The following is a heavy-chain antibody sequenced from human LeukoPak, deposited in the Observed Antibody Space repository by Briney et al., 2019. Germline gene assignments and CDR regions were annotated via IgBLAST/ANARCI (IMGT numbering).Heavy chain of an antibody. D-gene: IGHD3-10*01. CDR1: GDSISGPY. J-gene: IGHJ4*02. CDR2: THYTGET. CDR3: GRNLGSGSDH. Sequence: SETLSLTCNVSGDSISGPYWNWIRQSPGRGLEWIGYTHYTGETNYNPSLKSRLTMSVDTSNNQVYLRLSTVTAADTAVYYCGRNLGSGSDHWGQGTLVTVSS. V-gene: IGHV4-59*11.